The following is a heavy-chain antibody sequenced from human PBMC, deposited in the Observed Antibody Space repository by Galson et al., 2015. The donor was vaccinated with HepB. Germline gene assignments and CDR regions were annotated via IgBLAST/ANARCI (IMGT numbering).Heavy chain of an antibody. V-gene: IGHV3-64D*06. CDR3: VKVSDYYDTSGYHYFFDY. J-gene: IGHJ4*02. Sequence: SLRLSCAASGFTFSYYAMHWVRQAPGKGLEYISGISSNGGSTYHADSVKGRFTISRDNSKNTLFLQMSSLRTEDTAVYYCVKVSDYYDTSGYHYFFDYWGQGTLVTVSS. D-gene: IGHD3-22*01. CDR1: GFTFSYYA. CDR2: ISSNGGST.